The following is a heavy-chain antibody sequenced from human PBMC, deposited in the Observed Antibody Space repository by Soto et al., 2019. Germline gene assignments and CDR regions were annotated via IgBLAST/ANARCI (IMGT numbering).Heavy chain of an antibody. V-gene: IGHV3-30-3*01. Sequence: LRLSCAASGFTFISYAMHWVRQAPGKGLEWVAVISYDGSNKYYADSVKGRFTISRDNSKNTLYLQMNSLRAEDTAVYYCARDEGHCSGGSCYAFDIWGQGTMVTVSS. J-gene: IGHJ3*02. D-gene: IGHD2-15*01. CDR2: ISYDGSNK. CDR3: ARDEGHCSGGSCYAFDI. CDR1: GFTFISYA.